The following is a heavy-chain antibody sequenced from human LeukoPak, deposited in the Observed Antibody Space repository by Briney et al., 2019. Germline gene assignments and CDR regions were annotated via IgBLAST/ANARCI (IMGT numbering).Heavy chain of an antibody. Sequence: PSETLSLTCTVSGGSISTYYWSWIRQPPGKGLEWIAYIYNSGSTNSNPSLKSRVTISVDTSKNQFSLRLSSVTAADTAVYYCARIYYDSGAYYRGAFDIWGQGEMVSVSS. J-gene: IGHJ3*02. CDR1: GGSISTYY. V-gene: IGHV4-59*01. CDR2: IYNSGST. D-gene: IGHD3-22*01. CDR3: ARIYYDSGAYYRGAFDI.